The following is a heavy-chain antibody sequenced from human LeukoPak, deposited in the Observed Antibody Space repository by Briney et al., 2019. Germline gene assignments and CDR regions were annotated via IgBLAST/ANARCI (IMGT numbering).Heavy chain of an antibody. Sequence: ASVKVSCKASGYTFTSYGISWVRQAPGQGLEWMGWISAYNGNTNYAQKLQGRVTMTTDTSTSTAYMELRSLRSDDTAVYYCAREAGRTMVRDLGADYWGQGTLVTVSS. V-gene: IGHV1-18*01. CDR2: ISAYNGNT. CDR3: AREAGRTMVRDLGADY. D-gene: IGHD3-10*01. CDR1: GYTFTSYG. J-gene: IGHJ4*02.